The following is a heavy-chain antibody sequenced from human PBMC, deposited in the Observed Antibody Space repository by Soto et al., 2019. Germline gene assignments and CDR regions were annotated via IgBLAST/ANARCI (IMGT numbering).Heavy chain of an antibody. CDR3: AVDCPGYESIGYLAFDI. CDR2: ISAYNGNT. D-gene: IGHD3-22*01. Sequence: ASVKVSCKASGYTFTSYGISWVRQAPGQGLEWMGWISAYNGNTNYAQKLQGRVTMTTDTSTSTAYMELRSLRSDDTAVYYCAVDCPGYESIGYLAFDIWGQGTMVTVSS. J-gene: IGHJ3*02. V-gene: IGHV1-18*01. CDR1: GYTFTSYG.